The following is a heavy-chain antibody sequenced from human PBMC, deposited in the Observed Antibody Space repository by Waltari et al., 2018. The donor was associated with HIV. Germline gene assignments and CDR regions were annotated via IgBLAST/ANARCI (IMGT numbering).Heavy chain of an antibody. CDR3: ARDPRSSGYYGMDV. V-gene: IGHV3-53*01. CDR1: GSTISDNY. Sequence: EVRLVESGGGLIEPGGSLRLSCAASGSTISDNYMSWVRQAPGKGLEWVSVIYSGGSTYYAVSVKGRFTISRDNSKNTLSLHMNSLRAEDTAVYYCARDPRSSGYYGMDVWGQGATVTVSS. D-gene: IGHD1-26*01. CDR2: IYSGGST. J-gene: IGHJ6*02.